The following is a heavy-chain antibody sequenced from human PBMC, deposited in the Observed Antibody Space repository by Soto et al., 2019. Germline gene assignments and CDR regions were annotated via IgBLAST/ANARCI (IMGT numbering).Heavy chain of an antibody. V-gene: IGHV3-21*01. Sequence: GGSLRLSCAASGFTFSSYSMNWVRQAPGKGLEWVSSISSSSSYIYYADSVKGRFTISRDNAKNSLYLQMNSLRAEDTAVYYCARDDSSSFTAFDIWGQGTMVTVSS. CDR3: ARDDSSSFTAFDI. D-gene: IGHD6-6*01. CDR2: ISSSSSYI. J-gene: IGHJ3*02. CDR1: GFTFSSYS.